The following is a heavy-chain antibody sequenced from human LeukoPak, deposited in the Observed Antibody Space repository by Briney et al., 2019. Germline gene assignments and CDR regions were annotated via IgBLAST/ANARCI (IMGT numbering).Heavy chain of an antibody. CDR1: GFTFSSYS. CDR2: ISSSSTYI. Sequence: GGSLRLSCAASGFTFSSYSMNWVRQAPGRGLEWVSSISSSSTYIYYADSVKGRFTISRDNAKNSLFLQMNSLRAEDTAVYYCARGGSCSGGSCYAPGYWGQGTLVTVSS. J-gene: IGHJ4*02. V-gene: IGHV3-21*01. CDR3: ARGGSCSGGSCYAPGY. D-gene: IGHD2-15*01.